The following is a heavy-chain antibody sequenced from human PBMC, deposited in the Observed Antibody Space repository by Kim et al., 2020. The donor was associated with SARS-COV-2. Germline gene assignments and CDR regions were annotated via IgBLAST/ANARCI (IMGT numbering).Heavy chain of an antibody. CDR3: ARARSPDSRSWTSSYDAFDI. J-gene: IGHJ3*02. CDR2: ISSSSSYI. D-gene: IGHD6-13*01. CDR1: GFTFSSYS. V-gene: IGHV3-21*01. Sequence: GGSLRLSCAASGFTFSSYSMNWVRQAPGKGLEWVSSISSSSSYIYYADSVKGRFTISRDNAKNSLYLQMNSLRAEDTAVYYCARARSPDSRSWTSSYDAFDIWGQGTMVTVSS.